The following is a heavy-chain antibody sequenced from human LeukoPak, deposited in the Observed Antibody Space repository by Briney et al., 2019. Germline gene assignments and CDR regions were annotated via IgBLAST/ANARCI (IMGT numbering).Heavy chain of an antibody. CDR1: GYTFTGYY. CDR3: ARGSRRVDIVAKMLVVDYYYGMDV. Sequence: ASVKVSCKASGYTFTGYYMHWVRQAPGQGLEWMGWINPNSGGTNYAQKFQGRVTMTRDTSISTAYMELSRLRSDDTAVYYCARGSRRVDIVAKMLVVDYYYGMDVWGQGTTVTVSS. D-gene: IGHD5-12*01. CDR2: INPNSGGT. J-gene: IGHJ6*02. V-gene: IGHV1-2*02.